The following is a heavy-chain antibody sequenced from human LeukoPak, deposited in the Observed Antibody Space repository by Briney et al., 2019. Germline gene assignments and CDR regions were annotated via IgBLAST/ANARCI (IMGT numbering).Heavy chain of an antibody. V-gene: IGHV3-23*01. CDR2: ISGSGDNT. CDR3: ARDVDYANPRHDY. Sequence: GSLRLSCAASGFTFSSYAMSWVRPAPGKGLEWVSAISGSGDNTYYADSVKGRFTISRDNSKNTLYLQMNSLRAEDTAVYYCARDVDYANPRHDYWGQGTLVTVSS. CDR1: GFTFSSYA. D-gene: IGHD4/OR15-4a*01. J-gene: IGHJ4*02.